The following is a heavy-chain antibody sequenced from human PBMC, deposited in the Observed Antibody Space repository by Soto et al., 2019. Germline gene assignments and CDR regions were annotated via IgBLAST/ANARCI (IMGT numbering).Heavy chain of an antibody. Sequence: ASVKVSCKASGYTFTSYGISWVRQAPGQGLEWMGWISAYNGNTNYAQKLQGRVTMTTDTSTSTGCMELRSLRSDDTAVYYCARRAGYCSGGSCYYFDYWGQGTLVTVSS. V-gene: IGHV1-18*01. CDR3: ARRAGYCSGGSCYYFDY. CDR2: ISAYNGNT. D-gene: IGHD2-15*01. J-gene: IGHJ4*02. CDR1: GYTFTSYG.